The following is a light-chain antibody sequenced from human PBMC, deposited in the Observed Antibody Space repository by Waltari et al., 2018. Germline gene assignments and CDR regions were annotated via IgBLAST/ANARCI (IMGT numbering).Light chain of an antibody. V-gene: IGLV1-40*01. CDR2: NSN. J-gene: IGLJ3*02. Sequence: QSVLTQPPSVSGAPGQRVTISCTGSSSNIGSGFDVHWYQQFPGAAPKVLILNSNARPSGVPDRFSGSKSGSSASLAITGLQAEDEADYYCQSFDRGSGGFWVFGGGTKLTVL. CDR1: SSNIGSGFD. CDR3: QSFDRGSGGFWV.